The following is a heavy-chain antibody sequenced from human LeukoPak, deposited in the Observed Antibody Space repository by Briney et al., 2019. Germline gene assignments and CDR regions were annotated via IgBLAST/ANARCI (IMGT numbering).Heavy chain of an antibody. CDR2: THPSGNT. CDR3: ARKAPKKGWFDP. V-gene: IGHV4-4*09. CDR1: GGSNNSYY. J-gene: IGHJ5*02. Sequence: SETLSLTCTVSGGSNNSYYWSWIRQPPGKGLEWIGYTHPSGNTNYSPSLKSRVAISIDMSRNQFSLKLSSVTAADTAVYYCARKAPKKGWFDPWGQGTLVTVSS.